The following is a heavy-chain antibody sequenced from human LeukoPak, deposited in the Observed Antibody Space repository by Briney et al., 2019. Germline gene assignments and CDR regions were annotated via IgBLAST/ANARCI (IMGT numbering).Heavy chain of an antibody. Sequence: ASVKVSCKASGGTFSSYAISWVRQAPGQGLEWMGIINPSGGSTSYAQKFQGRVTMTRDTSTSTVYMELSSLRSEDTAVYCCARGEGRFHPDGYILDNFDYWGQGTLVTVSS. CDR1: GGTFSSYA. D-gene: IGHD5-24*01. CDR3: ARGEGRFHPDGYILDNFDY. CDR2: INPSGGST. V-gene: IGHV1-46*01. J-gene: IGHJ4*02.